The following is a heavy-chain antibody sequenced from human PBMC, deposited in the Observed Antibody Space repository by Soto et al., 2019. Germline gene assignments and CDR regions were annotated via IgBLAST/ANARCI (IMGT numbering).Heavy chain of an antibody. CDR1: NMTFTYAW. V-gene: IGHV3-15*01. D-gene: IGHD3-22*01. Sequence: GGSLRLSCVVYNMTFTYAWMSWVRQAPGKGLEWVGRIKATAYGGTSDYAALVRGRFSISRDDSKNTLYLEMSSLRTEETGTYFCTTDDTSGYYFPHWGLGTLVTVS. CDR3: TTDDTSGYYFPH. CDR2: IKATAYGGTS. J-gene: IGHJ4*02.